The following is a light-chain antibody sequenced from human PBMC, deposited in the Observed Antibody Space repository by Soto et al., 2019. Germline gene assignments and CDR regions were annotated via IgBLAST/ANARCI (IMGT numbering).Light chain of an antibody. V-gene: IGLV2-23*02. CDR1: SGDVGSYDL. Sequence: QSVLTQPASVSGSPGQSITISCTGTSGDVGSYDLVSWYQQPPGKAPKLMIYEVTKRPSGVSDRFSGSKSGNTASLTSSGLQAEDEANYYCCSYAGSSTVIFGGGTKLTVL. J-gene: IGLJ2*01. CDR2: EVT. CDR3: CSYAGSSTVI.